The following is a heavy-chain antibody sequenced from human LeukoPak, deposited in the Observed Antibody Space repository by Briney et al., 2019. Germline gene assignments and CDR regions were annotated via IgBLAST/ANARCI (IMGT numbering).Heavy chain of an antibody. CDR1: GYTFTDYY. CDR3: ARSDSSGYLDV. CDR2: INPKSGGT. Sequence: APVKVSCKASGYTFTDYYMHWVRQAPGQGLEWMGWINPKSGGTIYAQKFQGRVTMTRDPSISTAYMGLSRLRSDDTAVYYCARSDSSGYLDVWGQGTTVTVSS. V-gene: IGHV1-2*02. J-gene: IGHJ6*02. D-gene: IGHD3-22*01.